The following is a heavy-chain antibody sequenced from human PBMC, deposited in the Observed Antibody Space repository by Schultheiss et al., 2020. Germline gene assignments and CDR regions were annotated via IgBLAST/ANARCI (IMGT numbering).Heavy chain of an antibody. CDR3: TRKVVVVVAAKTDY. CDR2: IKSKTDGGTT. J-gene: IGHJ4*02. CDR1: GFTFSSYA. V-gene: IGHV3-15*01. Sequence: GGSLRLSCAASGFTFSSYAMHWVRQAPGKGLEWVGRIKSKTDGGTTDYAAPVKGRFTISRDDSKNTLYLQMNSLKTEDTAVYYCTRKVVVVVAAKTDYWGQGTLVTVSS. D-gene: IGHD2-15*01.